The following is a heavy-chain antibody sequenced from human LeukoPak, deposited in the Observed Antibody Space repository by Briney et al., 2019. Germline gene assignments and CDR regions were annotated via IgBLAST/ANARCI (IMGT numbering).Heavy chain of an antibody. CDR3: ARTRLSCDC. V-gene: IGHV3-7*01. J-gene: IGHJ4*02. CDR1: GFTFGDYA. Sequence: GGSLRLSCTASGFTFGDYAMSWVRQAPGKGLEWVASINLDGSEKNYVDSVEGRFAISRDNAKKSLFLQMNSLRDEDTAVYYCARTRLSCDCWGQGTLVTVSS. CDR2: INLDGSEK. D-gene: IGHD2/OR15-2a*01.